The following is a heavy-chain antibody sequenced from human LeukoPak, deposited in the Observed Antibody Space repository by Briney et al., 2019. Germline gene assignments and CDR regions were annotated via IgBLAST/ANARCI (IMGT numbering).Heavy chain of an antibody. Sequence: GGSLRLSCAASGFTFSSYSMNWVRQAPGKGLEWVATVSGSGDRMYHADSVKGRFTISRDNSKNTIYLQMNSLRAEDTALYYCAKAAAAPGFDFWGQGTLVTVFS. CDR2: VSGSGDRM. CDR1: GFTFSSYS. D-gene: IGHD6-13*01. V-gene: IGHV3-23*01. J-gene: IGHJ4*02. CDR3: AKAAAAPGFDF.